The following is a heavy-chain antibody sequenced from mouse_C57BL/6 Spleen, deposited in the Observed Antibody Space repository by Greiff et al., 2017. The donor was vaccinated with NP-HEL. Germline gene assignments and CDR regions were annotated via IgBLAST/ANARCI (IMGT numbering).Heavy chain of an antibody. CDR1: GYTFTSYW. J-gene: IGHJ4*01. CDR3: AREDDYYAMDY. Sequence: VQLQQSGAELVKPGASVKMSCKASGYTFTSYWITWVKQRPGQGLEWIGDIYPGSGSTNYNEKFKSKATLTVDTSSSTAYMQLSSLTSEDSAVYYCAREDDYYAMDYWGQGTSVTVSS. CDR2: IYPGSGST. V-gene: IGHV1-55*01.